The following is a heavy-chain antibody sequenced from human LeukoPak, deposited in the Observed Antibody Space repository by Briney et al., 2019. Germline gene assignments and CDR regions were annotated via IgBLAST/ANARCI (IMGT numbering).Heavy chain of an antibody. Sequence: ASVKVSCKASGYRFIGYYIHWVRQAPGQGLEWMGWINPKTGATKYAQKFQGRVTMTRDTSISTAYMELSRLRSDDTAVYYCAREFVGATGAGDAFDIWGQGTMVTVSS. V-gene: IGHV1-2*02. J-gene: IGHJ3*02. CDR2: INPKTGAT. CDR1: GYRFIGYY. D-gene: IGHD1-26*01. CDR3: AREFVGATGAGDAFDI.